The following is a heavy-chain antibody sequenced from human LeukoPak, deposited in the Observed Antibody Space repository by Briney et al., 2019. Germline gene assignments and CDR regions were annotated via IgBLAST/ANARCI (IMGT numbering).Heavy chain of an antibody. CDR3: ARDRAGYYPYYYYYMDV. J-gene: IGHJ6*03. Sequence: SQTLSLTCAISGDSVSTNSVGWNWIRQSPSRGLEWLGRTYYRSKWYNDYAVSVKSRITINPDTSKNQFSLQLNSVTPEDTAVYYCARDRAGYYPYYYYYMDVWGKGTTVTISS. D-gene: IGHD3-22*01. V-gene: IGHV6-1*01. CDR2: TYYRSKWYN. CDR1: GDSVSTNSVG.